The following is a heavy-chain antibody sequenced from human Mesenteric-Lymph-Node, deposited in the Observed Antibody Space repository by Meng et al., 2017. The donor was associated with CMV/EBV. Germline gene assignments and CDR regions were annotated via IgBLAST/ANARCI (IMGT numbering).Heavy chain of an antibody. Sequence: GESLKISCATSGFTFSSYSFHWVRQAPGKGLEWVTHISHDGREQQYAESVRGRFTISRDSSKTSLYLQMNSLRVEDTGVYYCTRDANWGSLNWGQGTLVTVSS. D-gene: IGHD7-27*01. CDR1: GFTFSSYS. J-gene: IGHJ4*02. V-gene: IGHV3-30*02. CDR2: ISHDGREQ. CDR3: TRDANWGSLN.